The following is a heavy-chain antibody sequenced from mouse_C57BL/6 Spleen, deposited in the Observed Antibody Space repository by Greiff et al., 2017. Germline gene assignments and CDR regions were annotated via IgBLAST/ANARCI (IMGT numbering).Heavy chain of an antibody. V-gene: IGHV1-81*01. J-gene: IGHJ1*03. D-gene: IGHD1-1*01. Sequence: QVQLQQSGAELARPGASVKLSCKASGYTFTSYGISWVKQRTGQGLEWIGEIYPRSGNTYYNEKFKGKATLTADKSSSTAYMELRSLTSEDSAVYFCARGGDYYGSSPYWYFDVWGTETTVTVSS. CDR1: GYTFTSYG. CDR3: ARGGDYYGSSPYWYFDV. CDR2: IYPRSGNT.